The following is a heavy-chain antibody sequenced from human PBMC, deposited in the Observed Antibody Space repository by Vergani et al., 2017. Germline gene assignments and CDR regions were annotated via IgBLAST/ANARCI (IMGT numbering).Heavy chain of an antibody. CDR2: INANGAAT. CDR1: GFKFDDYG. J-gene: IGHJ4*02. CDR3: TRSLLDRIIAGCFPLQFDS. Sequence: EVQLVESGGGRVRPGGSLRLSCEVSGFKFDDYGVSWVRQAPGKGLEWVSAINANGAATGYADSVKGRFTISRDNAVNSLYLQMNSLRVEDTAFYYCTRSLLDRIIAGCFPLQFDSWGQGALVTVSS. D-gene: IGHD3-16*01. V-gene: IGHV3-20*04.